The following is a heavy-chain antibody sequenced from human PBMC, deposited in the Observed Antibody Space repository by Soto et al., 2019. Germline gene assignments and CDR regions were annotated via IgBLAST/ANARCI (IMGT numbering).Heavy chain of an antibody. CDR1: GGAISSSSYY. CDR2: IYYSGST. V-gene: IGHV4-39*01. J-gene: IGHJ3*02. CDR3: EVVVVAATPGAFDI. D-gene: IGHD2-15*01. Sequence: PSETLALTCTVSGGAISSSSYYGGWFRQPPGKGLEWIGSIYYSGSTYYNPSLKSRVTISVDTSKNQFSLKLSSVTAADTAVYYCEVVVVAATPGAFDIWGQGTMVT.